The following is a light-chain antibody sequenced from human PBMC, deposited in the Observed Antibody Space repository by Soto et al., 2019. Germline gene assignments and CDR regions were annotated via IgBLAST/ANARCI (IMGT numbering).Light chain of an antibody. V-gene: IGKV1-17*01. CDR2: AAS. CDR1: QSISSW. J-gene: IGKJ1*01. Sequence: DIQVTQSPSTLSASVGDRVTFTCRASQSISSWLAWYQQKPGKAPKRLIYAASSLQSGVPSRFSGSGSGTEFTLTISSLQPEDFATYYCLQHNSYPPWTFGQGTKVDIK. CDR3: LQHNSYPPWT.